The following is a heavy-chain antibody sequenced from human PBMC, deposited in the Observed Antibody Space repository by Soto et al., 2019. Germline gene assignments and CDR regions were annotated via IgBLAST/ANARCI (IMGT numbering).Heavy chain of an antibody. CDR1: GGSISSSSYY. CDR3: ARLGFRGDYIEDPPNIFDY. D-gene: IGHD4-17*01. CDR2: IYYSGST. V-gene: IGHV4-39*01. J-gene: IGHJ4*02. Sequence: PSETLSLTCTVSGGSISSSSYYWGWIRQPPGKGLEWIGSIYYSGSTYYNPSLKSRVTISVDTSKNQFSLKLSSVTAADTAVYYCARLGFRGDYIEDPPNIFDYRGQGTLVTVSS.